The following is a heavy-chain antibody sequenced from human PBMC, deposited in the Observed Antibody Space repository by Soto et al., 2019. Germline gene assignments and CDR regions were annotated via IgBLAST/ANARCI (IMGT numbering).Heavy chain of an antibody. V-gene: IGHV1-18*04. Sequence: ASVKVSCKASGYTFTSYGISWVRQAPGQGLEWMGWISAYNGNTNYAQKLQGRVTMTTDTSTSTAYMELRSLRSDDTAVYYCARDNWNYSKKPGLYYYGMDVWGQGTTVTVSS. J-gene: IGHJ6*02. CDR3: ARDNWNYSKKPGLYYYGMDV. CDR1: GYTFTSYG. D-gene: IGHD1-7*01. CDR2: ISAYNGNT.